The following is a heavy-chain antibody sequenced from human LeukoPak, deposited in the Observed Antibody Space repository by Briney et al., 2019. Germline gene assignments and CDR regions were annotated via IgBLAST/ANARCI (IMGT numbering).Heavy chain of an antibody. CDR1: GGSISSYH. D-gene: IGHD2-15*01. Sequence: PSETLSLTCTVSGGSISSYHWSWIRQPPGKGLEWIGYIYYSGSTNYNPSLKGRVTISVDTSKNQFSLKLSSVTAADTAVYYCASGSTHHYFDSWGQGTLVTVSS. V-gene: IGHV4-59*01. CDR2: IYYSGST. CDR3: ASGSTHHYFDS. J-gene: IGHJ4*02.